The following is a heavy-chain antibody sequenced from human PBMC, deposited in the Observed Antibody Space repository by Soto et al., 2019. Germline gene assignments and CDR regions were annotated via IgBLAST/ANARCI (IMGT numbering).Heavy chain of an antibody. CDR3: ARDTSAVTGTTGDFDY. CDR2: ISYDGTNK. D-gene: IGHD1-20*01. V-gene: IGHV3-30-3*01. J-gene: IGHJ4*02. CDR1: GFTFSSYA. Sequence: PGGSLRLSCAASGFTFSSYAMHWVRQAPGKGLEWVAVISYDGTNKNYADSVKGRFTISRDNSKKTLYLQMSSLRGEDTAVYYCARDTSAVTGTTGDFDYWGQGTLVTICS.